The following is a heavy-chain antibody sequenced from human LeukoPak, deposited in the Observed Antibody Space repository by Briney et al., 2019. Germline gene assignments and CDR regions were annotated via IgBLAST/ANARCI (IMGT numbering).Heavy chain of an antibody. CDR3: AGGSYLFAY. V-gene: IGHV4-34*01. Sequence: SETLSLTCADYGGSFSGYYWSWIRQPPGKGLEWIGEINHSGSTNYNPSLKSRVTISVDTSKNQFSLKLSSVTAADTAVYYCAGGSYLFAYWGQGTLVTVSS. CDR2: INHSGST. J-gene: IGHJ4*02. D-gene: IGHD1-26*01. CDR1: GGSFSGYY.